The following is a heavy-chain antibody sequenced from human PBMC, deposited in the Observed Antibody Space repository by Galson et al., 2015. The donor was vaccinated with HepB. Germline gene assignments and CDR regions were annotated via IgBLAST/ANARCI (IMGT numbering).Heavy chain of an antibody. D-gene: IGHD1-26*01. V-gene: IGHV3-21*01. CDR2: INGGGSDK. CDR3: AREASGEDFDY. J-gene: IGHJ4*02. Sequence: SLRLSCAASGFTFSNYAMNWVRQAPGKGLEWVSSINGGGSDKYYAHSVKSRFTISRDNAKNSLYLQMNSLRAEDTAVYYCAREASGEDFDYWGQGTLVTVSS. CDR1: GFTFSNYA.